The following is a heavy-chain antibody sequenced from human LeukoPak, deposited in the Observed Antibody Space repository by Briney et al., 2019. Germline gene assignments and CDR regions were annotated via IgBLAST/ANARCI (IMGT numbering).Heavy chain of an antibody. Sequence: GGSLRLSCAASGFTISSYAMSWVRQAPGKGLEWISTITVDDVTYYAASVKGRFTISRYNSRNTLSLQMTSLRAEDSAVYYCSKTRWQWTRKYFDFWGQGSLVTVSS. D-gene: IGHD5-24*01. CDR1: GFTISSYA. V-gene: IGHV3-23*01. CDR2: ITVDDVT. CDR3: SKTRWQWTRKYFDF. J-gene: IGHJ4*02.